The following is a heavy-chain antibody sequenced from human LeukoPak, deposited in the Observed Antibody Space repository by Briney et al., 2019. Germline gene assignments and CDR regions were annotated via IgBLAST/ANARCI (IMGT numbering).Heavy chain of an antibody. Sequence: GASVKVSCKASGYTFTGYYMHWVRQAPGQGLEWMGWINPNSGGTNYAQKFQGRVTMTRDTSISTAYMELSRLRSDDTAVYYCVGLAAAGTLDCFDYWGQGTLVTVSS. J-gene: IGHJ4*02. CDR1: GYTFTGYY. D-gene: IGHD6-13*01. V-gene: IGHV1-2*02. CDR3: VGLAAAGTLDCFDY. CDR2: INPNSGGT.